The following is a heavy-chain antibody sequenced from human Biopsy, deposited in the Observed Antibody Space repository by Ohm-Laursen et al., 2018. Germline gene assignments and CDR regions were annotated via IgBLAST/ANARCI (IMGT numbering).Heavy chain of an antibody. Sequence: GSLRLSCAASGFTFGDAWMSWIRQAPGKGLEWVGRIKSKFDGKTTDYAAPVKGRFIISRDDSKSTLFLQMNSLKVEDTGVYFCSTGGGDFYYNGMDVWGQGTTVTVSS. D-gene: IGHD3-16*01. CDR3: STGGGDFYYNGMDV. CDR2: IKSKFDGKTT. J-gene: IGHJ6*02. V-gene: IGHV3-15*01. CDR1: GFTFGDAW.